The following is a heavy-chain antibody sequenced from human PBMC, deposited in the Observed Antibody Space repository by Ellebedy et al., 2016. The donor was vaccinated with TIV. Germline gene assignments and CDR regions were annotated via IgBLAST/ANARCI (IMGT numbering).Heavy chain of an antibody. CDR1: GFTFSDHY. CDR2: IRSRGYGGTT. J-gene: IGHJ4*02. V-gene: IGHV3-71*01. D-gene: IGHD4-23*01. CDR3: ARLVYGGNAGIDY. Sequence: GESLKISCAASGFTFSDHYMDWVRQAPGKGLEWLGFIRSRGYGGTTEYAVSVKGRFTISRDDSKNSLYLQMNSLRAEDTAMYYCARLVYGGNAGIDYWGQGTLVTVSS.